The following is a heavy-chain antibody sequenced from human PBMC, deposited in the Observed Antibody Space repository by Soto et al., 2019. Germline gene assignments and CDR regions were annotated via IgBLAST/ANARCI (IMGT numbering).Heavy chain of an antibody. CDR1: GFTFNDFE. CDR3: ARGFGRFNY. CDR2: IDGGGTTK. J-gene: IGHJ4*02. D-gene: IGHD3-10*01. Sequence: PGGSLRLSCGVSGFTFNDFEMNWVRQAPGKGLEWLAYIDGGGTTKKYADSVRGRFTISRDNPNNSLFLQMSSLSAADTAIYYCARGFGRFNYWGQGTLVSVSS. V-gene: IGHV3-48*03.